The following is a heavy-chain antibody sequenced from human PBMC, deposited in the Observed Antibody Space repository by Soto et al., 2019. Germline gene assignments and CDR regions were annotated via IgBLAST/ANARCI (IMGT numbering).Heavy chain of an antibody. CDR1: GYTFTSYA. CDR3: AREGELGYCSSTSCRHDAFDI. Sequence: SGKVSCKASGYTFTSYAMHWVRQAPGQRLEWMGWINAGNGNTKYSQKFQGRVTITRDTSASTAYMELSSLRSEDTAVYYCAREGELGYCSSTSCRHDAFDIWGQGTMVTVSS. V-gene: IGHV1-3*01. J-gene: IGHJ3*02. CDR2: INAGNGNT. D-gene: IGHD2-2*01.